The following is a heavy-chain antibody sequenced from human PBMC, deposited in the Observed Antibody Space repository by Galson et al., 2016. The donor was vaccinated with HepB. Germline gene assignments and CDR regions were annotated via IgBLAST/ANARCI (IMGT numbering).Heavy chain of an antibody. CDR1: GFSFDTFA. CDR3: AKADDNGWPDFFDY. V-gene: IGHV3-23*01. Sequence: SLRLSCAASGFSFDTFAMAWVRQAPEKGLEWVSGLSGRGGSTYYAASVKGRFTISRDNSKNTLSLQMNSLTAEDTAVYYCAKADDNGWPDFFDYWGQGTLVAVSS. D-gene: IGHD2-8*01. CDR2: LSGRGGST. J-gene: IGHJ4*02.